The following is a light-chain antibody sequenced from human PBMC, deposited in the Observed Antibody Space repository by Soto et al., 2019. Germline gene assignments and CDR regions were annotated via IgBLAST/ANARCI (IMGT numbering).Light chain of an antibody. CDR1: QSVSFW. CDR2: KAS. V-gene: IGKV1-5*03. J-gene: IGKJ1*01. Sequence: DIQMTQSPSTLPASVCDIVTLTCRASQSVSFWLAWYQQKPGKAPRLLIYKASHLESGVPSRFSGGGFGTEFTLTISSLQADDFATYYCQQYQTYWTFGQGTKVDIK. CDR3: QQYQTYWT.